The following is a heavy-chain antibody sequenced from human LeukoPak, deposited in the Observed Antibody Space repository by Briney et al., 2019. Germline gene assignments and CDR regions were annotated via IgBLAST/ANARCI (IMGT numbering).Heavy chain of an antibody. J-gene: IGHJ4*02. V-gene: IGHV4-39*01. CDR1: GDSISSSSYY. Sequence: KPSETLSLTCTVSGDSISSSSYYWGWIRQPPGKGLEWIGSIYYSGSTYYNPSLKSRVTISVDTSKNQFSLKLSSVTAADTAVYYCARPRNSYAYLYYFDSWGQRTLVTVSS. CDR2: IYYSGST. D-gene: IGHD5-18*01. CDR3: ARPRNSYAYLYYFDS.